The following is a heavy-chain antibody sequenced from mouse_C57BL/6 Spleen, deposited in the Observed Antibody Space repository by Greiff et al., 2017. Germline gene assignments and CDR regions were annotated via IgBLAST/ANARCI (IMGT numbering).Heavy chain of an antibody. CDR2: IDPSDSET. Sequence: QVQLQQPGAELVRPGSSVKLSCKASGYTFTSYWMHWVKQRPIQGLEWIGNIDPSDSETHYNQKFKDKATLTVDKSSSTAYMQLSSLTSEDSAVYYCAMSGLLGRYFDVWGTGTTVTVSS. J-gene: IGHJ1*03. CDR3: AMSGLLGRYFDV. D-gene: IGHD2-3*01. V-gene: IGHV1-52*01. CDR1: GYTFTSYW.